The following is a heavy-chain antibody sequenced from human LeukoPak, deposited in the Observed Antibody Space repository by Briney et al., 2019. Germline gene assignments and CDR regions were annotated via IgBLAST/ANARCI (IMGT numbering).Heavy chain of an antibody. D-gene: IGHD3-16*01. Sequence: GGSLRLSCAASGFTVINNYMTWVGQAPGKGLEWVSVIYSGGRTYYADSVKGRFTISRDSSKNTLYLQMDSLRTEDTAVYYCATGAPGEYLQYWGQGTLVTVSS. V-gene: IGHV3-53*01. CDR3: ATGAPGEYLQY. J-gene: IGHJ1*01. CDR2: IYSGGRT. CDR1: GFTVINNY.